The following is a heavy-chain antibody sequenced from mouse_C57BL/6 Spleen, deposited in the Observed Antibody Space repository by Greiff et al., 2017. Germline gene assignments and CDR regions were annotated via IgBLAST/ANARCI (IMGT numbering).Heavy chain of an antibody. CDR1: GFYIKNTY. CDR2: IDPANGNS. CDR3: ARGGSTDGYFDY. Sequence: EVQLQQSVAELVRPGASVKLSCTASGFYIKNTYLHWVQQRPEQGLEWIGRIDPANGNSKYAPKFQGKATITADTSSNKAYLQLSSLASEDTAIYYCARGGSTDGYFDYWGQGTTLTVSS. J-gene: IGHJ2*01. V-gene: IGHV14-3*01. D-gene: IGHD1-1*01.